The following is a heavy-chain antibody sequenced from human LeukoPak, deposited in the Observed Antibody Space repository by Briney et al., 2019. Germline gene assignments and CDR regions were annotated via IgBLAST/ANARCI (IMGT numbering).Heavy chain of an antibody. J-gene: IGHJ4*02. D-gene: IGHD2-15*01. V-gene: IGHV3-30*02. CDR3: AKDRAAAFDY. CDR1: GFTFSSYG. CDR2: IRYDGTNK. Sequence: GGSLRLSCAASGFTFSSYGMHWVRQAPGKGLEWVAFIRYDGTNKYYADSVKGRFTISRDNSKSTLYLQMNSLRAEDTAVYYCAKDRAAAFDYWGQGTLVTVSS.